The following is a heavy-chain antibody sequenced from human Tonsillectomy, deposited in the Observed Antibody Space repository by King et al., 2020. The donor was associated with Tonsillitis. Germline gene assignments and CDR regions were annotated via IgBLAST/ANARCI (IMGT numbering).Heavy chain of an antibody. CDR1: GFTFSYHW. Sequence: VQLVESGGGLVQPGGSLRLSCAASGFTFSYHWMSWVRQAPGKGLEWVANINQDGNTIYYVDAVKGRFTISRDNAKTSQYLQMNSLRAEDTAVYYCARIEQEMVGIYSYYMDVWGKGTTVTVSS. V-gene: IGHV3-7*01. D-gene: IGHD2-21*01. CDR2: INQDGNTI. CDR3: ARIEQEMVGIYSYYMDV. J-gene: IGHJ6*03.